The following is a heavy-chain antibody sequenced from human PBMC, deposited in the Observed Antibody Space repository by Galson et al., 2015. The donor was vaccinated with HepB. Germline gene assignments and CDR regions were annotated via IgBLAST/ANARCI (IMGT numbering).Heavy chain of an antibody. Sequence: SLRLSCAASGFTFSSYSMNWVRQAPGKGLEWVSYISSSSSHIYYADSVKGRFTISRDNAKNSLYLQMNSLRAADTAVYYCARDRIFWSWSYFDYWGQGTLVTVSS. D-gene: IGHD3-3*01. J-gene: IGHJ4*02. CDR2: ISSSSSHI. V-gene: IGHV3-21*01. CDR3: ARDRIFWSWSYFDY. CDR1: GFTFSSYS.